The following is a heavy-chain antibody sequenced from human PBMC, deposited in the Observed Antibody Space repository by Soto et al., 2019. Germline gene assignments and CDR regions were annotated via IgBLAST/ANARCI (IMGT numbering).Heavy chain of an antibody. CDR3: AGVRSTWDYYYYMDV. CDR2: IYYTGST. D-gene: IGHD7-27*01. CDR1: GGSVSGYY. J-gene: IGHJ6*03. V-gene: IGHV4-59*02. Sequence: SETLSLTCTVSGGSVSGYYWTWIRQPPGKGLEWIGYIYYTGSTIYNPSLKSRVTISVDTSKNQFSLKLSSVTAADTAVYYCAGVRSTWDYYYYMDVWGKGTTVTVS.